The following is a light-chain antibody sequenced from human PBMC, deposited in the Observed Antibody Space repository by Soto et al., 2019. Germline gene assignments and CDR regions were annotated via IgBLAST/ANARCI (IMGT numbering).Light chain of an antibody. CDR1: QSVDSTY. Sequence: EIVLTQSPGTLSLSPGERATLSCRASQSVDSTYLAWYQQKPGQAPRLLIYGASSRATGIPDRFSGSGSGTDFTLTISRLEPEDCAVYYCQQYGRSPRTFGQGTRVEI. CDR3: QQYGRSPRT. J-gene: IGKJ1*01. V-gene: IGKV3-20*01. CDR2: GAS.